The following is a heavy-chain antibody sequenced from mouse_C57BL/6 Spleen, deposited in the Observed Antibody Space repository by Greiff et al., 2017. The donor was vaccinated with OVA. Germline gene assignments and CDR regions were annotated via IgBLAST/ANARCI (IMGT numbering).Heavy chain of an antibody. Sequence: QVQLQQPGAELVKPGASVKLSCKASGYTFTSYWMHWVKQRPGQGLEWIGMIHPNSGSTNYNEKFKSKATLTVDKSSSTAYMQLSSLTSEDSAVYYCARSSSSSGDFDYWGQGTTLTVSS. CDR1: GYTFTSYW. D-gene: IGHD1-1*01. CDR3: ARSSSSSGDFDY. V-gene: IGHV1-64*01. J-gene: IGHJ2*01. CDR2: IHPNSGST.